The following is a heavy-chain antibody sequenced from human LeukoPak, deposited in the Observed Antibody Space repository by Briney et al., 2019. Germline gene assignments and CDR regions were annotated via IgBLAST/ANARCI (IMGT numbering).Heavy chain of an antibody. CDR3: AKIEGSSSYYFDY. V-gene: IGHV3-30*18. D-gene: IGHD6-6*01. J-gene: IGHJ4*02. CDR2: ISYDGGST. Sequence: PGRSLRLSCAASGFTFSTYAMYWVRQAPGKGLEWVAIISYDGGSTSYADSVKGRFTISRDNSKNTLYLQMSSLRTEDTAVYYCAKIEGSSSYYFDYWGQGTLVTVSS. CDR1: GFTFSTYA.